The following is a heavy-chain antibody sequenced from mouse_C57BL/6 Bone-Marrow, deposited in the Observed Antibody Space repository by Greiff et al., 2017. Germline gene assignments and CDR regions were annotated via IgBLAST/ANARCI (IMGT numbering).Heavy chain of an antibody. D-gene: IGHD2-5*01. CDR2: IYPGSGST. V-gene: IGHV1-55*01. Sequence: QVQLQQSGAELVKPGASVKMSCKASGYTFTSYWITWVKQRPGQGLEWIGDIYPGSGSTNYNEKFKSKATLTVDTSSSTAYMQLSSLTSEDSAVYYCEREGANYSNSDYWGQGTTLTVSS. CDR3: EREGANYSNSDY. CDR1: GYTFTSYW. J-gene: IGHJ2*01.